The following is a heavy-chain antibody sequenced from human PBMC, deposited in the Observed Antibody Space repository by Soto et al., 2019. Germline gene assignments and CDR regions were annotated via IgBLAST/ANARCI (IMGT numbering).Heavy chain of an antibody. V-gene: IGHV4-39*01. D-gene: IGHD1-26*01. CDR3: ARHSSLRRWDPLWY. CDR1: GGSISSSSYY. J-gene: IGHJ4*02. Sequence: QLQLQESGPGLVKPSETLSLTCTVSGGSISSSSYYWGWIRQPPGKGLEWIGSIYYSGSTYYNPSLKSRVTISVDTSKNQFSLKLSSVTAADTAVYYCARHSSLRRWDPLWYWGQGTLVTVSS. CDR2: IYYSGST.